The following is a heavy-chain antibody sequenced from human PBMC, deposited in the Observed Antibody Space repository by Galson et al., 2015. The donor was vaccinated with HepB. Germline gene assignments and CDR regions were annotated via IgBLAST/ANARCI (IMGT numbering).Heavy chain of an antibody. J-gene: IGHJ4*02. D-gene: IGHD2-2*01. Sequence: PALVKPTQTLTLTCSLSGFSLSTRGMRLSWIRQPPGKAPEWLARIDWDDDKFYSTSLKTRLTISRDTSKNQVVLTMTNMDFVDTATYFCARDSMGLCSGIGCYGAYFDLWGQGTLVTVSS. CDR3: ARDSMGLCSGIGCYGAYFDL. V-gene: IGHV2-70*04. CDR1: GFSLSTRGMR. CDR2: IDWDDDK.